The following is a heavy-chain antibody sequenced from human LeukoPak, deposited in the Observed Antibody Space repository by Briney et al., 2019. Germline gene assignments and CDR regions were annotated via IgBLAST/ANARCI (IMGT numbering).Heavy chain of an antibody. V-gene: IGHV3-23*01. CDR3: AKCGSRLDWFDP. CDR1: GFTFSSYA. D-gene: IGHD2-15*01. CDR2: ISGSGGST. J-gene: IGHJ5*02. Sequence: GGSLRLSCAAFGFTFSSYAMSWVRQAPGKGLEWVSAISGSGGSTYYADSVKGRFTISRDNSKNTLYLQINSLRAEDTAVYYCAKCGSRLDWFDPWGQGTLVTVSS.